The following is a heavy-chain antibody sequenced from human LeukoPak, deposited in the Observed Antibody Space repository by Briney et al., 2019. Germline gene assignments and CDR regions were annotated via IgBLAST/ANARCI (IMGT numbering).Heavy chain of an antibody. CDR1: GYTSTSYD. V-gene: IGHV1-8*01. CDR3: AITYCGGDCYSPYYYGMDV. Sequence: ASVKVSCKASGYTSTSYDINWVRQATGQGLEWMGWMNPNSGNTGYAQKFQGRVTMTRNTSISTAYMELSSLRSEDTAVYYCAITYCGGDCYSPYYYGMDVWGQGTTVTVSS. D-gene: IGHD2-21*02. J-gene: IGHJ6*02. CDR2: MNPNSGNT.